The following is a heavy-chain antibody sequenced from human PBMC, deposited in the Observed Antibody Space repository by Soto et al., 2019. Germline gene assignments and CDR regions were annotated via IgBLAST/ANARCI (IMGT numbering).Heavy chain of an antibody. CDR2: INASNGNT. CDR3: AGSDWPMIH. D-gene: IGHD2-21*02. Sequence: ASVKVSCKASGYTFTSYYMHWVRQAPGQRLEWMGRINASNGNTSYSQKFQGRVTITRDTSASTAYMELSSLRSEDTAVYYCAGSDWPMIHWGQGTLVTVSS. CDR1: GYTFTSYY. V-gene: IGHV1-46*01. J-gene: IGHJ4*02.